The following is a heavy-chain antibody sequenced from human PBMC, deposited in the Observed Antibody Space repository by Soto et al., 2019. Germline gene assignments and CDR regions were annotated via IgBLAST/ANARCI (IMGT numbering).Heavy chain of an antibody. CDR2: ISDCGGHI. CDR3: AKDEILVAGTDYYYGMDV. V-gene: IGHV3-23*01. D-gene: IGHD6-19*01. Sequence: GSLRLSCAAFRYTFSSYAMSCVRQAPGNGLELVSVISDCGGHIYYADSVNGRFTISRDNSKNTLYLQMNSLRAEDTAVYYCAKDEILVAGTDYYYGMDVWGQGTTVTVSS. J-gene: IGHJ6*02. CDR1: RYTFSSYA.